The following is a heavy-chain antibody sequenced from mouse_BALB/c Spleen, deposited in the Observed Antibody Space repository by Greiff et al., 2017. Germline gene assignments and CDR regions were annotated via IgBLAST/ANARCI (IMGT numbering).Heavy chain of an antibody. D-gene: IGHD2-1*01. V-gene: IGHV1-69*02. CDR2: IDPSDSYT. CDR1: GYTFTSYW. J-gene: IGHJ2*01. CDR3: ERRGMVTPDY. Sequence: QVQLQQPGAELVKPGASVKLSCKASGYTFTSYWMHWVKQRPGQGLEWIGGIDPSDSYTNYNQKFKDKTTLSVDNSSSTASMEHSNLTTEDSEVYYCERRGMVTPDYGGQGTTLTVSA.